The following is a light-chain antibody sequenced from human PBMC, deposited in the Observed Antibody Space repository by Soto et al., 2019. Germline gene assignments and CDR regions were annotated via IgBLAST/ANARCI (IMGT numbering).Light chain of an antibody. V-gene: IGKV3-20*01. CDR3: QQYGSSPPYT. J-gene: IGKJ2*01. CDR2: GTS. CDR1: QSVISTY. Sequence: EIVLTQSPGTLSLSPGERATLSCRASQSVISTYLAWYQQKPGQAPRLLIYGTSSRPTGIPDRFNGSGSGTDFTLTISRLEPEDFAVYYCQQYGSSPPYTFVQGTKLEIK.